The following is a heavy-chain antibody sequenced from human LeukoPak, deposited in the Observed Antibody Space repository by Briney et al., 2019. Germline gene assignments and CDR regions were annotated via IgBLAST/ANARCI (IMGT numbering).Heavy chain of an antibody. D-gene: IGHD2/OR15-2a*01. CDR3: ASRVIVSFDY. CDR2: IRSDGSSK. J-gene: IGHJ4*02. Sequence: GGSLRLSCAASGFTFSTYGMHWVHQAPGRGLEWVAFIRSDGSSKYYADSVKGRFTISRDNSKNTLYLQMSSLRAEDTAVFYCASRVIVSFDYWGQGTLVTVSS. CDR1: GFTFSTYG. V-gene: IGHV3-30*02.